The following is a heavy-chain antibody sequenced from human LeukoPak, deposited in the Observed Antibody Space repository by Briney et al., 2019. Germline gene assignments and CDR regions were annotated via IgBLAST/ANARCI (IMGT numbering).Heavy chain of an antibody. CDR3: ARQAHTVTLYNWFDP. V-gene: IGHV1-2*02. CDR1: GYTFTGYY. J-gene: IGHJ5*02. CDR2: IKPNSGGT. D-gene: IGHD4-17*01. Sequence: ASVKVSCKASGYTFTGYYMHWVRQAPGQGLEWMGWIKPNSGGTNYAQKFQGRVTMTRDTSISTAYMELSRLRSDDTAVYYCARQAHTVTLYNWFDPWGQGTLVTVSS.